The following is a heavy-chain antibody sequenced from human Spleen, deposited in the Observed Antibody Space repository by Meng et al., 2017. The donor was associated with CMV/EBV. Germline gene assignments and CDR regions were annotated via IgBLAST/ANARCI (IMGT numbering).Heavy chain of an antibody. CDR3: ARGGYTYGYYDYAMDV. CDR1: GFTFSDYY. J-gene: IGHJ6*02. V-gene: IGHV3-11*01. D-gene: IGHD5-18*01. Sequence: GESLKISCTASGFTFSDYYMSWIRQAPGKGLEWVSYIGGSGNTIYYANSVKGRFTISRDDAKNSLYLQMNSLRAEDTALYYCARGGYTYGYYDYAMDVWGQGTTVTVSS. CDR2: IGGSGNTI.